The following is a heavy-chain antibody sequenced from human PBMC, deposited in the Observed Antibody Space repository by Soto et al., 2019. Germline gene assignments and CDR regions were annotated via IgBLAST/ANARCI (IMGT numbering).Heavy chain of an antibody. CDR1: GGNPSNSA. J-gene: IGHJ6*02. CDR2: IVPVFGII. V-gene: IGHV1-69*01. Sequence: QVHLLLQSGAEVKKLGSSVKVACKASGGNPSNSAISWVRQAPDQGLEWMGGIVPVFGIISHAQNFQGRVTITADESTSTAYMELSSLRSEDTAVYFCAGGRIVVAGSSAYYSMDVWGQGTTVTVSS. D-gene: IGHD6-19*01. CDR3: AGGRIVVAGSSAYYSMDV.